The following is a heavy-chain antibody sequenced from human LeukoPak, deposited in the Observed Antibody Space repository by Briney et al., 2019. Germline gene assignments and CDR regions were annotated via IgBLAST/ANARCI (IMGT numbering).Heavy chain of an antibody. CDR2: TYYRSTWYN. CDR1: GYSVSSNSVT. D-gene: IGHD1-1*01. CDR3: ARRLTRYDCFDP. Sequence: SQTLSLTCAISGYSVSSNSVTENWIRQSPSRGLEWLGRTYYRSTWYNDYAVSVRGRITVNPDTSKNQFSLHLNSVTPEDTAVYYCARRLTRYDCFDPWGQGILVTVSS. V-gene: IGHV6-1*01. J-gene: IGHJ5*02.